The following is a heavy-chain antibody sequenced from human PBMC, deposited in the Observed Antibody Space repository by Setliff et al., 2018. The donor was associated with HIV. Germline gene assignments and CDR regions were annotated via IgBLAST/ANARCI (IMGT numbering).Heavy chain of an antibody. J-gene: IGHJ5*02. Sequence: PSETLSLTCAASGYSINSGFSRAWIRQPPGQGPPWIGSIYQSGSIYYNPSLQSLVTISVDSSKSQCSLNLFSVTAADTAVYYCARPRRVRSRAWYWFDVWGQGTLVTVSS. V-gene: IGHV4-38-2*01. CDR3: ARPRRVRSRAWYWFDV. CDR2: IYQSGSI. CDR1: GYSINSGFS. D-gene: IGHD6-19*01.